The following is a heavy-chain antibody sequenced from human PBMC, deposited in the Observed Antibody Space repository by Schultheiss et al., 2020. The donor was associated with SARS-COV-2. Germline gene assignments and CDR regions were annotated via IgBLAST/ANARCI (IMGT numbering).Heavy chain of an antibody. CDR2: ISYDGSNK. D-gene: IGHD4-11*01. J-gene: IGHJ6*02. CDR3: ARVGPSTVDYYYYGMDV. Sequence: GGSLRLSCAASGFTFSTYWMSWVRQAPGKGLEWVAVISYDGSNKYYADSVKGRFTISRDNSKNTLYLQMNSLRAEDTAVYYCARVGPSTVDYYYYGMDVWGQGTTVTVSS. CDR1: GFTFSTYW. V-gene: IGHV3-30*03.